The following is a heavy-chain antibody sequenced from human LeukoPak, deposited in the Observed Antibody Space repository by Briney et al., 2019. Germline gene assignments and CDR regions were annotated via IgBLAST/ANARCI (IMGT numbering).Heavy chain of an antibody. CDR1: GFTFSSYW. CDR3: ARVGMGIAAAGYDY. Sequence: PGGSLRLSCAASGFTFSSYWMSWVRQAPGKGLEWVSYISSSSSTIYYADSVKGRFTISRDNAKNSLYLQMNSLRAEDTAVYYCARVGMGIAAAGYDYWGQGTLVTVSS. CDR2: ISSSSSTI. V-gene: IGHV3-48*04. D-gene: IGHD6-13*01. J-gene: IGHJ4*02.